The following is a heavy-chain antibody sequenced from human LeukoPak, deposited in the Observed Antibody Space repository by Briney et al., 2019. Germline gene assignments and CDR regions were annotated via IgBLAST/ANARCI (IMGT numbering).Heavy chain of an antibody. D-gene: IGHD3-10*01. V-gene: IGHV3-66*01. CDR2: IYSGGST. CDR3: ARDWTPFGEPPSPNFQH. Sequence: PGGSLRLSCAASGFTVSSNYMSWVRQAPGKGLEWVSVIYSGGSTYYADSVKGRFTISRDNSKNTLYLQMNSLRAEDTAVYYCARDWTPFGEPPSPNFQHWGQGTLVTVSS. CDR1: GFTVSSNY. J-gene: IGHJ1*01.